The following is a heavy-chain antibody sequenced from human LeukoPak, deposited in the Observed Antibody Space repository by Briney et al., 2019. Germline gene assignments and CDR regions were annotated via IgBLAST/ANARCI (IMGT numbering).Heavy chain of an antibody. CDR3: ARSAAYGGNSEGDY. Sequence: GGSLSLSGAAPGFTFITYSMNGVRQAQGKGLEWGSSISSSEGINNYADPVKGRITISRDNAKNSLYLQMSSLRAEDTAVQYCARSAAYGGNSEGDYWGQGTLVTVSS. J-gene: IGHJ4*02. D-gene: IGHD4-23*01. CDR1: GFTFITYS. V-gene: IGHV3-21*01. CDR2: ISSSEGI.